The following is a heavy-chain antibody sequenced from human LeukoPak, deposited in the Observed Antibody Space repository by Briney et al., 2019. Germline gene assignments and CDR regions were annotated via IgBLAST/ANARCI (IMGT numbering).Heavy chain of an antibody. CDR2: ISCDGSNK. V-gene: IGHV3-30-3*01. J-gene: IGHJ4*02. D-gene: IGHD2-2*02. CDR3: AKDADCSSTSCYTPDY. Sequence: SGGSLRLSCAASGFTFSSYAMHWVRQAPGKGLEWVAVISCDGSNKYYADSVKGRFTISRDNSKNTLYLQMNSLRAEDTAVYYCAKDADCSSTSCYTPDYWGQGTLVTVSS. CDR1: GFTFSSYA.